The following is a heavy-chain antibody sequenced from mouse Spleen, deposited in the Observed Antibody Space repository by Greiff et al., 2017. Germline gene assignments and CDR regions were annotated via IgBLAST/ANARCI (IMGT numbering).Heavy chain of an antibody. CDR2: ISSGGSYT. CDR3: ARVLTTVHFDY. Sequence: EVQRVESGGDLVKPGGSLKLSCAASGFTFSSYGMSWVRQTPDKRLEWVATISSGGSYTYYPDSVKGRFTISRDNAKNTLYLQMSSLKSEDTAMYYCARVLTTVHFDYWGQGTTLTVSS. CDR1: GFTFSSYG. J-gene: IGHJ2*01. V-gene: IGHV5-6*01. D-gene: IGHD1-1*01.